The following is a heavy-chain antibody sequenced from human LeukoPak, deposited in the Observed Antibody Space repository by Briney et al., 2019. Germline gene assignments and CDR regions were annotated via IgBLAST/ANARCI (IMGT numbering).Heavy chain of an antibody. Sequence: VYPGGSLRLSCAASGFPFSSHAMSWVRKPPGKGLEWVAAISNGKTYYADSVRGRFAISRDDSTNTVYLHMNSLRDEDTALYHCVREAGYCAPVCVKTNWFDPWGQGTLVTVSS. D-gene: IGHD2-15*01. J-gene: IGHJ5*02. CDR2: ISNGKT. CDR1: GFPFSSHA. V-gene: IGHV3-23*01. CDR3: VREAGYCAPVCVKTNWFDP.